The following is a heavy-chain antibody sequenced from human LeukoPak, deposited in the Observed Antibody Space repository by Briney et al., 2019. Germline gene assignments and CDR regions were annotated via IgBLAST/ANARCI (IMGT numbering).Heavy chain of an antibody. J-gene: IGHJ5*02. CDR1: GGSFSGYY. CDR2: INHSGST. D-gene: IGHD3-3*01. Sequence: PSVTLSLTCAVYGGSFSGYYWSWIAKPRGRGGEGFGEINHSGSTNYNPSLKSRVTISVDTSKNQFSLKLSSVTAADTAVYYCARSRRFLEWLSVLVFDPWGQGTLVTVSS. CDR3: ARSRRFLEWLSVLVFDP. V-gene: IGHV4-34*01.